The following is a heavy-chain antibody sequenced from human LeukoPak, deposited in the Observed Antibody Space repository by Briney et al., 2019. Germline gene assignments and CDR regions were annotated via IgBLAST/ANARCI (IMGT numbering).Heavy chain of an antibody. J-gene: IGHJ4*02. Sequence: PSETLSLTCTVSGDSVSRGRYFWSWIRQPPGKGLEWIGYIYYSGSTNYNPSLKSRVTISVDTSKNQFSLKLSSVTAADTAVYYCARPGIVGPAAWPAFDYWGQGTLVTVSS. CDR3: ARPGIVGPAAWPAFDY. CDR1: GDSVSRGRYF. V-gene: IGHV4-61*01. D-gene: IGHD1-26*01. CDR2: IYYSGST.